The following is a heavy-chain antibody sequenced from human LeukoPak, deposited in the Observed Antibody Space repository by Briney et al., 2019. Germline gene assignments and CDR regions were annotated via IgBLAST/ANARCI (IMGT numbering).Heavy chain of an antibody. CDR1: GYTFTSYG. CDR3: ARDPYHIAVAGTSDY. V-gene: IGHV1-18*01. D-gene: IGHD6-19*01. CDR2: ISAYNGNT. Sequence: ASVKVSCKASGYTFTSYGISWVRQAPGQGLEWMGWISAYNGNTNYAQKLQGRVTMTTDTSTSTAYMELRSLRSDDTAVYYCARDPYHIAVAGTSDYWGQGTLVTVSS. J-gene: IGHJ4*02.